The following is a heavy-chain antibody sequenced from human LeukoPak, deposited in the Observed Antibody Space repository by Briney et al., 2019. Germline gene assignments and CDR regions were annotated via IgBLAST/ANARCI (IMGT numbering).Heavy chain of an antibody. CDR1: GFTFDDYA. V-gene: IGHV3-43D*03. CDR3: ARSDYVSYFDY. J-gene: IGHJ4*02. D-gene: IGHD4-17*01. CDR2: ISWDGGSA. Sequence: PGGSLRLSCAASGFTFDDYAMHWVRQAPGKGLEWASLISWDGGSAYYADSVKGRFTISRDNSKNSLYLQMNSLRAEDTALYYCARSDYVSYFDYWGQGTLVTVSS.